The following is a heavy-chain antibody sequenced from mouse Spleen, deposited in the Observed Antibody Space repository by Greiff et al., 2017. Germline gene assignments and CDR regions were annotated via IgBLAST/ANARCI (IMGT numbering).Heavy chain of an antibody. Sequence: EVHLVESGGGLVQPGGSLSLSCAASGFTFTDYYMSWVRQPPGKALEWLGFIRNKANGYTTEYSASVKGRFTISRDNSQSILYLQMNALRAEDSATYYCARYEGNLWYFDVWGAGTTVTVSS. CDR2: IRNKANGYTT. CDR3: ARYEGNLWYFDV. CDR1: GFTFTDYY. D-gene: IGHD2-1*01. V-gene: IGHV7-3*01. J-gene: IGHJ1*01.